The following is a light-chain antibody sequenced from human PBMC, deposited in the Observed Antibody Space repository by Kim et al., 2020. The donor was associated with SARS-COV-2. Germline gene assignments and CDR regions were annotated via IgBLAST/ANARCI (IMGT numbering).Light chain of an antibody. CDR2: AAS. V-gene: IGKV1-9*01. J-gene: IGKJ1*01. CDR3: QQYNFYTRT. Sequence: ATVGERVTSTCRASQDMRHHLAWYPHNPDKASKRLIYAASTLQTGVQSRCSGSGSGTEFTLTISSLQPEDCATYFCQQYNFYTRTFGQGTKVDIK. CDR1: QDMRHH.